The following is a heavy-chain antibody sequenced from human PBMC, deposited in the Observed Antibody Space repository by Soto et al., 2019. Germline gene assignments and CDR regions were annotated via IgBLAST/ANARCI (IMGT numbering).Heavy chain of an antibody. V-gene: IGHV3-49*04. Sequence: GGSLRLSCTASGFTFGDHGLSWVRQAPGRGLEWVGFIRSKRYGGTTEFAASVKGRFSISRDDSNTIAYLRMNRLQSEDTAVYYCARGPRHCSGGSCYSIDYWGRGSLVTVSS. CDR3: ARGPRHCSGGSCYSIDY. J-gene: IGHJ4*02. CDR1: GFTFGDHG. D-gene: IGHD2-15*01. CDR2: IRSKRYGGTT.